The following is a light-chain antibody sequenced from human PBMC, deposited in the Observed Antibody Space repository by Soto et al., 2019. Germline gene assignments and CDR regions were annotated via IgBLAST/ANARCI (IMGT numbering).Light chain of an antibody. CDR1: SSDVGAYNY. Sequence: QSALTQPPSASGSPGQSVTISCTGTSSDVGAYNYVSWYQQHPGKAPKLMIFEVSKRPSGVPDRFSGSKSGNTASLTVSGLQTEDEADYYCSSYAGSNIWVFGGGTKLTVL. CDR3: SSYAGSNIWV. J-gene: IGLJ3*02. V-gene: IGLV2-8*01. CDR2: EVS.